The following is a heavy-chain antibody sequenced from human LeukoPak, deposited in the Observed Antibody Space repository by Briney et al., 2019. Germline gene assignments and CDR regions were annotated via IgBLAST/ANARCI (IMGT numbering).Heavy chain of an antibody. CDR2: IYPGDSDT. V-gene: IGHV5-51*01. CDR1: GYSFTSYW. D-gene: IGHD5-18*01. CDR3: ARGTGQYNYGHRGAFDT. Sequence: AGESLKISCKGSGYSFTSYWIGWVRQMPGKGLEWMGIIYPGDSDTRYRPSFQGQVTISADKSISTAYLQWRSLKASDTAMYHCARGTGQYNYGHRGAFDTWGQGTMVTVSS. J-gene: IGHJ3*02.